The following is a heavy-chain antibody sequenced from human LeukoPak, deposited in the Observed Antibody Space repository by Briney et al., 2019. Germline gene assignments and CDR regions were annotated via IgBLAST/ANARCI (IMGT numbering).Heavy chain of an antibody. D-gene: IGHD3-10*01. V-gene: IGHV4-34*01. CDR3: ATTVVRGSQSWFDP. J-gene: IGHJ5*02. Sequence: PSETLSLTCAVSGGSSSGFYWSWLRQSPGTGLEWIGEINHRGTTNYNPSFKSRVTMSADMSKNEFSLKMNSLTAADTAVYYCATTVVRGSQSWFDPWGQGTLVTVSS. CDR1: GGSSSGFY. CDR2: INHRGTT.